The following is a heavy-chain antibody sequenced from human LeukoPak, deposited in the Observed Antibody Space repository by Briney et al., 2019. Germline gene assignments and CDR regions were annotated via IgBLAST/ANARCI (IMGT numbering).Heavy chain of an antibody. D-gene: IGHD4-23*01. CDR3: ARGNYGGNSDPSYYYYYMDV. CDR1: GGTFSSYA. Sequence: ASVKVSCKASGGTFSSYAISWVRQAPGQGLEWMGGIIPIFGTANYAQKFQGRVTITADKSTSTAYMELSSLRSEDTAVYYCARGNYGGNSDPSYYYYYMDVWGRGTTVTVSS. V-gene: IGHV1-69*06. CDR2: IIPIFGTA. J-gene: IGHJ6*03.